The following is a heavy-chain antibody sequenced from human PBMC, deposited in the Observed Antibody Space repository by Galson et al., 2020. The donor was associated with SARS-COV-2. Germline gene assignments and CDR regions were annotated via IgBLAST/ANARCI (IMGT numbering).Heavy chain of an antibody. CDR3: ARGRDPPKGSLVYAIMPWASGMGV. CDR2: IYYSGTT. J-gene: IGHJ6*02. Sequence: SETLSLTCNVSGGPISRSSYYWGWIRQPPGKGLEWIGTIYYSGTTNYNPSLKTRVTISIDTSKSQFSLKLSSVTAADTAVYYCARGRDPPKGSLVYAIMPWASGMGVWGQGTTVIVSS. V-gene: IGHV4-39*07. CDR1: GGPISRSSYY. D-gene: IGHD2-8*01.